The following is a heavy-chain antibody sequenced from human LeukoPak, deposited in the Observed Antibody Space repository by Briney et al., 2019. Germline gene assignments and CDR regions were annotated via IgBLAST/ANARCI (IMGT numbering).Heavy chain of an antibody. CDR1: GGSFSGYY. D-gene: IGHD2-2*02. V-gene: IGHV4-34*01. CDR3: ARGRYCSSTSCYTYCDY. CDR2: IIHSGST. Sequence: PSETLSLTCAVYGGSFSGYYWSWIRQPPGKGLEWIGEIIHSGSTNYNPSLKSRVTISLDTSKNQFSLKLSSVTAADTAVYYCARGRYCSSTSCYTYCDYWGQGTLVTVSS. J-gene: IGHJ4*02.